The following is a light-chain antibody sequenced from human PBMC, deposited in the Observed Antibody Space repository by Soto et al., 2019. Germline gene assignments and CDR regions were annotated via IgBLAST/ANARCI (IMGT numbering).Light chain of an antibody. V-gene: IGKV3-20*01. CDR2: GAS. CDR3: QQYGSSPRT. Sequence: EIVLKQSPGPLSLSPGGRATLSCRASQSVSSSYLAWYQQKPGQAPRLLIYGASSRATGIPDRFSGSGSGTDFTLTISRLEPEDFAVYYCQQYGSSPRTFGQGTKV. CDR1: QSVSSSY. J-gene: IGKJ1*01.